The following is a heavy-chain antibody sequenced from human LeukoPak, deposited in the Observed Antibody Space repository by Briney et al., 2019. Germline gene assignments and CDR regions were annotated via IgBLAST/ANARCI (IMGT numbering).Heavy chain of an antibody. CDR1: GGSISSSSYY. CDR2: IYYSGST. J-gene: IGHJ4*02. V-gene: IGHV4-39*07. CDR3: ARGTYYYDSSGYPYMYYFDY. Sequence: SETLSLTCTVSGGSISSSSYYWGWIRQPPGKGLEWIGSIYYSGSTYYNPSLKSRVTISVDTSKNQFSLKLSSVTAADTAVYYCARGTYYYDSSGYPYMYYFDYWGQGTLVTVSS. D-gene: IGHD3-22*01.